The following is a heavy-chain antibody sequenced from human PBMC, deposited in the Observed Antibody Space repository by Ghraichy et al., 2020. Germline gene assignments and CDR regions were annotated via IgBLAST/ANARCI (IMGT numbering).Heavy chain of an antibody. CDR3: ARVLGGGYTIDY. D-gene: IGHD5-12*01. CDR1: GGSFSGYY. V-gene: IGHV4-34*01. J-gene: IGHJ4*02. CDR2: INHSGST. Sequence: GSLRLSCAVYGGSFSGYYWSWIRQPPGKGLEWIGEINHSGSTNYNPSLKSRVTISVDTSKNQFSLKLSSVTAADTAVYYCARVLGGGYTIDYWGQGTLVTVSS.